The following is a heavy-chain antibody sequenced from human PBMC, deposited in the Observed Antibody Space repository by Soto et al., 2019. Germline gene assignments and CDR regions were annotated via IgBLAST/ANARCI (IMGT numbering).Heavy chain of an antibody. CDR2: ISGSSHDT. J-gene: IGHJ4*02. CDR3: ARVARLADY. Sequence: QVQLVESGGGLVKPGGSLRLSCAASGFTFSDHYVNWIRQSPGKGLEWVSYISGSSHDTNYADSVKGRFTISRDNAKNSLYLEMNSLRDEDTAIYYCARVARLADYWGQGTLVTVSS. CDR1: GFTFSDHY. D-gene: IGHD5-12*01. V-gene: IGHV3-11*05.